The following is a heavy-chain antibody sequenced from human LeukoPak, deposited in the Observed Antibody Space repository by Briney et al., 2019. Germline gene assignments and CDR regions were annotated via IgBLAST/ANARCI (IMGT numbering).Heavy chain of an antibody. J-gene: IGHJ4*02. Sequence: GSLKLSCKASGYTFTSYYMHWVRQAPGQGLEWVGIINTSGGSTSYAQKFKGRVTIPRDTSTSTVSLELSSLRSEDTAVYYCGRDVMATMGREVIIFAGYDFDYWGQGALVTVSS. CDR2: INTSGGST. V-gene: IGHV1-46*01. D-gene: IGHD3-10*01. CDR1: GYTFTSYY. CDR3: GRDVMATMGREVIIFAGYDFDY.